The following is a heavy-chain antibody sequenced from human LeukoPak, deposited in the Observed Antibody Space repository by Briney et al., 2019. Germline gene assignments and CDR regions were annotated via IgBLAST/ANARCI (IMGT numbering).Heavy chain of an antibody. D-gene: IGHD1-1*01. CDR3: ADNLSR. J-gene: IGHJ4*02. V-gene: IGHV3-9*03. CDR1: GFTFDVYA. CDR2: IRWNSGSI. Sequence: GGSLRLSCAASGFTFDVYAMHWVRQAPGRGLEWGSGIRWNSGSIRYADSVKGRFTISRDNAKNSLYLQMNSLRAEDMALYYCADNLSRWGQGTLVTVSS.